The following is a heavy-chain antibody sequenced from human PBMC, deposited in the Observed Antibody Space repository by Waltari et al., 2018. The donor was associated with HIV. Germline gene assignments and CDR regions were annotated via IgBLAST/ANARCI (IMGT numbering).Heavy chain of an antibody. V-gene: IGHV3-21*01. J-gene: IGHJ5*02. CDR2: ISSSSNFI. D-gene: IGHD1-26*01. CDR1: GFSFSSYS. CDR3: ARDGGSPPNRWFDP. Sequence: EVHLVESGGGLVKRGGSLRLSCAASGFSFSSYSMNWVRQAPGKGLGGVESISSSSNFIYYADSVKGRFTISRDKAKNSLYLQMNSLRAEDTAVYYCARDGGSPPNRWFDPWGQGTLVTVSS.